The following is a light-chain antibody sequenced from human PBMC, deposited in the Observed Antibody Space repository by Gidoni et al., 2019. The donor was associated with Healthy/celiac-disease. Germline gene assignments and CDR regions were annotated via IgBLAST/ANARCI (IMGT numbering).Light chain of an antibody. CDR3: QQYGSSPPET. V-gene: IGKV3-20*01. Sequence: ESVLTQSPGTLSLSPGERATLSCRASQSVSSSYLAWYQQKPGQAPRLLIYGAASRATGIPDSFSGSGSGTDFTLTISRLEPEDFAVYYCQQYGSSPPETFXQXTKVEIK. J-gene: IGKJ1*01. CDR1: QSVSSSY. CDR2: GAA.